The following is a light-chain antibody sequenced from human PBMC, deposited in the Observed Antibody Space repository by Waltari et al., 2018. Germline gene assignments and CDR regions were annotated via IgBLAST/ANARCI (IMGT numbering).Light chain of an antibody. CDR2: SND. Sequence: QSVLTQPPSASGTPGQRVTISCSGSSSNIGSNTVNWYQQLPGTAPKLLVYSNDRRPSWVPDRFSGSKSGTSASLAISGLQSEDEAYYYCASWDDSLNGHVFGTGTKVTVL. CDR1: SSNIGSNT. CDR3: ASWDDSLNGHV. V-gene: IGLV1-44*01. J-gene: IGLJ1*01.